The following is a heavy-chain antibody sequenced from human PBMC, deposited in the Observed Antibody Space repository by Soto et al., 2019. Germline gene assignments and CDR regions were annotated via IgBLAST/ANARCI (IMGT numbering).Heavy chain of an antibody. V-gene: IGHV3-30-3*01. CDR1: GFTFRSYA. CDR2: ISYDGSSK. J-gene: IGHJ6*02. Sequence: PGGSLRLSCAVSGFTFRSYAMHWVRQAPGKGLEWVAVISYDGSSKYYADSVKGRFTISRDNSKNKLYLQMNSLRVEETAVYYCARVYCSGGSCYSLLRYGMDVWGQGTTVTVSS. CDR3: ARVYCSGGSCYSLLRYGMDV. D-gene: IGHD2-15*01.